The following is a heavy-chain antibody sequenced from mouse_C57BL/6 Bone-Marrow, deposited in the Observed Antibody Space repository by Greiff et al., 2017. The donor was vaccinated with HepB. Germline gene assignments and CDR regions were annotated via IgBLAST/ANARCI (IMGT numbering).Heavy chain of an antibody. CDR2: INPSSGYT. J-gene: IGHJ2*01. D-gene: IGHD1-1*01. CDR1: GYTFTSYT. Sequence: VQLQQSGAELARPGASVKMSCKASGYTFTSYTMHWVKQRAGQGLEWIGYINPSSGYTKYNQKFKDKATLTADKSSSTAYMQLSSLTSEDSAVYYCARGITTVVANFDYWGQGTTLTVSS. V-gene: IGHV1-4*01. CDR3: ARGITTVVANFDY.